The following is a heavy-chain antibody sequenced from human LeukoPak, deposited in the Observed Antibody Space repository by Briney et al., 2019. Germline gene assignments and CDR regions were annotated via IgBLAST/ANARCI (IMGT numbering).Heavy chain of an antibody. V-gene: IGHV3-23*01. CDR1: GFTFSSYA. J-gene: IGHJ4*02. Sequence: GGSLRLSCAASGFTFSSYAMSWVRQAPGKGLEWVSAISGSGGSTYYADSVKGRFTISRDNSKNTLYLQMNSLRAEDTAVYYCARNSGYDHYYFDYWGQGTLVTVSS. CDR2: ISGSGGST. CDR3: ARNSGYDHYYFDY. D-gene: IGHD5-12*01.